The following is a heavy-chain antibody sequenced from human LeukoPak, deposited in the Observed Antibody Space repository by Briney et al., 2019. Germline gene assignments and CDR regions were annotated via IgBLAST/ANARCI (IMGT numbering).Heavy chain of an antibody. V-gene: IGHV3-64D*09. CDR3: VKYSSGWYYDY. D-gene: IGHD6-19*01. CDR1: GFTFSKYA. CDR2: INDNGRST. J-gene: IGHJ4*02. Sequence: PGGSLRLSCSASGFTFSKYAMHWVRQAPGKGLEYVSAINDNGRSTYYADSVKGRFSISRDNSKSTLYLQMSSPRTEDTAVYYCVKYSSGWYYDYWGQGTLVTVSS.